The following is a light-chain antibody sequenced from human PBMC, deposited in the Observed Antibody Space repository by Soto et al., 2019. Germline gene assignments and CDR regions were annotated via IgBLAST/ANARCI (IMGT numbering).Light chain of an antibody. J-gene: IGKJ4*01. Sequence: DIQMTQSPSSLSASVGDRVTITCRASQSISSYLNWYQQKPGKAPKLLIYAASSLKSGVPSRFSGSESGTDFTLTISSLQPEDFATYYCQQSYSTLGLTFGGGTKVEIK. CDR2: AAS. CDR3: QQSYSTLGLT. V-gene: IGKV1-39*01. CDR1: QSISSY.